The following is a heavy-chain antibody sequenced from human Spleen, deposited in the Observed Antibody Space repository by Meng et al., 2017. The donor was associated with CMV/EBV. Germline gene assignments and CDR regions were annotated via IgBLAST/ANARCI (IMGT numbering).Heavy chain of an antibody. CDR1: GFTFSSYT. V-gene: IGHV1-69*16. D-gene: IGHD4-23*01. J-gene: IGHJ6*02. CDR2: ILPITAP. CDR3: ARIRWLSNYYYGMDV. Sequence: GGSLRLSCAASGFTFSSYTFSWVRQAPGQGLEWMGGILPITAPNYAQKFQGRVTITTDESTSTAYMELSSLRSEDTAVYYCARIRWLSNYYYGMDVWGQGTTVTVSS.